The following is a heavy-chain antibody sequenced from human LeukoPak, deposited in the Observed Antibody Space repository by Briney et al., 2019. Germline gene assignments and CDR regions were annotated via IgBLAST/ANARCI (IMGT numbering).Heavy chain of an antibody. Sequence: SETLSLTYTVSGYSISSGHYWGWIRQPPGKGLEWIGSMYHSGSTYYNPPLKSRVTISEDTSKNQFSLKLSSVTAADTAVYYCARVRHGAFDIWGQGTVVTVSS. CDR2: MYHSGST. V-gene: IGHV4-38-2*02. CDR3: ARVRHGAFDI. CDR1: GYSISSGHY. J-gene: IGHJ3*02.